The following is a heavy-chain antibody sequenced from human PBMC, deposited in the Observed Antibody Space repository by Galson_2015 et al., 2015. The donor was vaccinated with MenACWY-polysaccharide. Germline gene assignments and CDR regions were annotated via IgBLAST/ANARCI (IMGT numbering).Heavy chain of an antibody. D-gene: IGHD2-21*01. Sequence: SLRLSCAASGFTFRNYAMSWVRQAPGKGLEWVSDISDSGGFTFYADSVKGRFTISRDNSKNTLYMQMNSMRGDDTAVYYCAKGARGIANWHYHFDDWGQGTLSTVSS. V-gene: IGHV3-23*01. J-gene: IGHJ4*02. CDR1: GFTFRNYA. CDR3: AKGARGIANWHYHFDD. CDR2: ISDSGGFT.